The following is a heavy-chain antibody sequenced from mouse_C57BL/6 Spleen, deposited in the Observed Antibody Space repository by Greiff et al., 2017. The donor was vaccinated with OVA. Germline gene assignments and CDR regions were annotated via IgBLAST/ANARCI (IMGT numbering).Heavy chain of an antibody. CDR2: INPNNGGT. J-gene: IGHJ2*01. CDR3: ARGTLGFDY. D-gene: IGHD3-3*01. V-gene: IGHV1-26*01. CDR1: GYTFTDYY. Sequence: EVQLQQSGPELVKPGASVKISCKASGYTFTDYYMNWVKQSHGKSLEWIGDINPNNGGTSYNQKFKGKATLTVDKSSSTAYMELRSLTSEDSAVYYCARGTLGFDYWGQGTTLTVSS.